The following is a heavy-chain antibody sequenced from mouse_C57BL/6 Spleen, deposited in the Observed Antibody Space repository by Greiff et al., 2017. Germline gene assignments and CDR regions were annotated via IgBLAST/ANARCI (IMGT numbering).Heavy chain of an antibody. CDR2: IDPNSGGT. J-gene: IGHJ2*01. Sequence: QVHVKQPGAELVKPGASVKLSCKASGYTFTSYWMHWVKQRPGRGLEWIGRIDPNSGGTKYNEKFKSKATLTVDKPSSTAYMQLSSLTSEDSAVYYCARSLGKGPVYYFDYWGQGTTLTVSS. CDR1: GYTFTSYW. V-gene: IGHV1-72*01. D-gene: IGHD3-3*01. CDR3: ARSLGKGPVYYFDY.